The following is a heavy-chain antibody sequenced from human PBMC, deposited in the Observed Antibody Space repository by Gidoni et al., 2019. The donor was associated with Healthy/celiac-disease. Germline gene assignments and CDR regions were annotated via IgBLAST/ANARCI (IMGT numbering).Heavy chain of an antibody. V-gene: IGHV3-21*01. J-gene: IGHJ4*02. D-gene: IGHD4-17*01. CDR2: ISSSSSYI. Sequence: EVQLVESGGGLVKRGGSRRRSCAAAGVTFSSYSMNWVRQAPGTGLEWGSSISSSSSYIYYAASVTGRFTISSDNAKNSLSLQMNSLRAEDTAVYYCAVYGDSVDYFDYWGQGTLVTVSS. CDR3: AVYGDSVDYFDY. CDR1: GVTFSSYS.